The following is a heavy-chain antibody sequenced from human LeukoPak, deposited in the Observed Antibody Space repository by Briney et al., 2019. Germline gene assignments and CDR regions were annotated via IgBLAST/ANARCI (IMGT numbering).Heavy chain of an antibody. CDR1: GFTFEDYS. J-gene: IGHJ4*02. CDR3: AKVRSAFRFGDIGLDS. Sequence: GGSLRLSCAASGFTFEDYSIHWVRRAPGKGLEWVSGISWNSANIAYMDSVKGRFTISRDSAKKSLYLQMNSLRPEDTALYYCAKVRSAFRFGDIGLDSWGQGTLVTVFS. CDR2: ISWNSANI. D-gene: IGHD3-10*01. V-gene: IGHV3-9*01.